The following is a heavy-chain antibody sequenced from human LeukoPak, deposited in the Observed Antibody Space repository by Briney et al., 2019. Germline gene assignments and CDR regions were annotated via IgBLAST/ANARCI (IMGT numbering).Heavy chain of an antibody. D-gene: IGHD6-19*01. CDR1: GLTFSSYA. CDR2: ISGSGGST. CDR3: AKDRSGGGDYYFGMDV. Sequence: GGSLRLSCAASGLTFSSYAMSWVRQAPGKGLEWVSSISGSGGSTYYADSVRGRFTISRDNSQNTLYLQMNSLRAEDTAVYYCAKDRSGGGDYYFGMDVWGPGTTVTVSS. V-gene: IGHV3-23*01. J-gene: IGHJ6*02.